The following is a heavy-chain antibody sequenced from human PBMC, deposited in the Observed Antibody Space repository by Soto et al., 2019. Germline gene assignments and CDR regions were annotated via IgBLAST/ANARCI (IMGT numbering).Heavy chain of an antibody. V-gene: IGHV3-43*01. CDR2: ISWDGGST. CDR3: FYKAEDGIRDSLPVSAFLLNRSSDL. Sequence: KVLEWVSLISWDGGSTYYADSVKGRFTISRDNSKNSLYLQMNSLRTEDTALYFFFYKAEDGIRDSLPVSAFLLNRSSDL. J-gene: IGHJ2*01. D-gene: IGHD3-9*01.